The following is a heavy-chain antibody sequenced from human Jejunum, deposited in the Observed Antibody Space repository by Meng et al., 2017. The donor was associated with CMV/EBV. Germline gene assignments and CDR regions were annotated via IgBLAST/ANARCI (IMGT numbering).Heavy chain of an antibody. Sequence: FRMASVRPAPVTGLDWVASPSPANTYAYYAYSVKGRFSISRAYANNSLYLQMHRLRAEDTAVYYCVRSGQYFERSVYYYITFFDYWGQGALVTVSS. CDR3: VRSGQYFERSVYYYITFFDY. D-gene: IGHD3-22*01. CDR2: PSPANTYA. CDR1: FR. J-gene: IGHJ4*02. V-gene: IGHV3-21*06.